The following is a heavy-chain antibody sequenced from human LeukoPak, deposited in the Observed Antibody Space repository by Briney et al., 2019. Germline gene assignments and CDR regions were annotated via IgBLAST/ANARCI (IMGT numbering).Heavy chain of an antibody. J-gene: IGHJ4*02. Sequence: ASVKVSCKASGYTFTSYAMNWVRQAPGQGLEWMGRINTNTGNPTYAQGFTGRFVFSLDTSVNTAYLQISSLKAEDTAVYYCARTTHPYYFDYWGQGTLVTVSS. V-gene: IGHV7-4-1*02. CDR2: INTNTGNP. D-gene: IGHD4-17*01. CDR1: GYTFTSYA. CDR3: ARTTHPYYFDY.